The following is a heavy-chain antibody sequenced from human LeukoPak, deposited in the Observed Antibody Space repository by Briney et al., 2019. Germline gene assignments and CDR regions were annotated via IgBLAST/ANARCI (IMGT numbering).Heavy chain of an antibody. CDR3: ARDTYYYDSSGYHDYFDY. V-gene: IGHV1-2*02. Sequence: ASVKVSCKASGYTFTGYYMHWVRQAPGQGLEWMGWINPNSGGTNYAQKFQGRVTMTRDTSISTAYMELSRLRSDDTAVYYCARDTYYYDSSGYHDYFDYWGQGTLVTVSS. D-gene: IGHD3-22*01. J-gene: IGHJ4*02. CDR2: INPNSGGT. CDR1: GYTFTGYY.